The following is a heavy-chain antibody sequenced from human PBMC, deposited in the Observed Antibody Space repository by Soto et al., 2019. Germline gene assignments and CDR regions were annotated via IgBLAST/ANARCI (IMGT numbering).Heavy chain of an antibody. CDR1: GFTFSSYA. D-gene: IGHD3-16*01. CDR3: ARDSGPLEDVLGLHFEY. Sequence: PGGSLRLSCAASGFTFSSYAMSWVRQAPGKGLEWVSAISGSGGSTYYADSVKGRFTVSRDNSKNTLYLEMNGLRAEDTAFYYCARDSGPLEDVLGLHFEYWGQGTPVTVSS. CDR2: ISGSGGST. V-gene: IGHV3-23*01. J-gene: IGHJ4*02.